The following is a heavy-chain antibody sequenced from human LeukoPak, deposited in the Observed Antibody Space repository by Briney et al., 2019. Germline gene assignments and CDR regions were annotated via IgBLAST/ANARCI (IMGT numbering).Heavy chain of an antibody. CDR1: GFTFSSYG. J-gene: IGHJ3*02. Sequence: GSLRLSCAASGFTFSSYGMHWIRQAPGKGLEWVAFIRNDGSIIYNADSVKGRFTISRDNSKNTLYLQMNSLRADDTAVYYCARGYSRAASDIWGQGTMVTVSS. CDR2: IRNDGSII. CDR3: ARGYSRAASDI. V-gene: IGHV3-30*02. D-gene: IGHD2-15*01.